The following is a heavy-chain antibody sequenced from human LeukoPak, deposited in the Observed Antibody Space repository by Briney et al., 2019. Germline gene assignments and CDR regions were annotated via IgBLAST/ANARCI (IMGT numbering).Heavy chain of an antibody. J-gene: IGHJ5*02. CDR3: AVHLPGDYLDP. V-gene: IGHV1-8*01. Sequence: GASVKVSCKASGYTFTIYDINWVRQAAGQGLEWMGWMNPDSGNTDLAQKFQGRVTMTRNTSISTAYMELSSLTSEDTAVYYCAVHLPGDYLDPWGQGTLVTVSS. D-gene: IGHD4-17*01. CDR1: GYTFTIYD. CDR2: MNPDSGNT.